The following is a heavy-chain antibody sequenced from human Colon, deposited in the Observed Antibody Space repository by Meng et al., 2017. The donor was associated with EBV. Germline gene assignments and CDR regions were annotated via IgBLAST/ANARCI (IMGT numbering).Heavy chain of an antibody. J-gene: IGHJ4*02. D-gene: IGHD6-19*01. CDR2: IYYSGST. V-gene: IGHV4-31*03. CDR3: ARVSSGWDYFDY. CDR1: GGSVSSGGYY. Sequence: QWHLRGSGPGLVKPSQTLSLTCTVSGGSVSSGGYYWTWIRQHPGKGLEWFGHIYYSGSTFYNPSLKRRVIISIDTSKNQFSLNLRSVTAADTAVYYCARVSSGWDYFDYWGQGTLVTVSS.